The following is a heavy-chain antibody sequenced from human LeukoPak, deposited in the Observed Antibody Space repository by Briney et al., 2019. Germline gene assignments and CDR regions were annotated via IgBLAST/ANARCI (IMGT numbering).Heavy chain of an antibody. CDR2: ISAYNGNT. CDR1: GYTFTSYG. Sequence: GASVKVSCKASGYTFTSYGISWVRQAPGQGLEWMGWISAYNGNTNYAQKLQGRVTMTTDTSTSTAYMELRSLRSDDTAVYYCARGNQVLLWFGESLEFDYWGQGTLVTVSS. D-gene: IGHD3-10*01. J-gene: IGHJ4*02. V-gene: IGHV1-18*01. CDR3: ARGNQVLLWFGESLEFDY.